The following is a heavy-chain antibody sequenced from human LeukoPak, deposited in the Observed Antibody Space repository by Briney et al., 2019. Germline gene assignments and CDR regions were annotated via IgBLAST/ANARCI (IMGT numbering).Heavy chain of an antibody. CDR2: INPSGGST. D-gene: IGHD2-2*01. CDR3: ARRGVVPAAPFDY. Sequence: ASVKVSCKVSGHTLTELSMHWVRQAPGQGLEWMGIINPSGGSTSYAQKFQGRVTMTRDTSTSTVYMELSSLRSEDTAVYYCARRGVVPAAPFDYWGQGTLVTVSS. J-gene: IGHJ4*02. V-gene: IGHV1-46*01. CDR1: GHTLTELS.